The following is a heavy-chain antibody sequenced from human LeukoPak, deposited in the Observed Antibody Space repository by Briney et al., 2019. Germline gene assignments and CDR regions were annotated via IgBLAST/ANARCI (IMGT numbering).Heavy chain of an antibody. Sequence: AEPLSLTCTASGGSFSSYYWSWIRQPAGKGLEWIGRIYTSGSTNYNPPLKSRVTMSVDTSKNQFSLKLSSVTAAVTAVYYCARGVPAAIDYWGQGTLSPSPQ. D-gene: IGHD2-2*01. CDR2: IYTSGST. V-gene: IGHV4-4*07. CDR3: ARGVPAAIDY. J-gene: IGHJ4*02. CDR1: GGSFSSYY.